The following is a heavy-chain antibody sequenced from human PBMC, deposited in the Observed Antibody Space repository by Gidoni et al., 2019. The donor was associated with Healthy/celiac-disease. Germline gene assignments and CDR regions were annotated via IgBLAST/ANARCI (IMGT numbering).Heavy chain of an antibody. CDR2: IRGSGGST. CDR3: AKEFWGFYDSSGYYQYDY. D-gene: IGHD3-22*01. V-gene: IGHV3-23*01. J-gene: IGHJ4*02. Sequence: EVQLLESGGGLVQPGGSLRLSCAASGFTFSSYAMGWVRQAPGKGLEWVSAIRGSGGSTYYADAVKGRFTIARDNSKNTLYLQMNSLRAEDTAVYYCAKEFWGFYDSSGYYQYDYWGQGTLVTVSS. CDR1: GFTFSSYA.